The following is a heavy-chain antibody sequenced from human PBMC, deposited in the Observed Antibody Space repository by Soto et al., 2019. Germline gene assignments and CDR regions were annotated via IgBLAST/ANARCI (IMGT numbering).Heavy chain of an antibody. V-gene: IGHV1-2*04. CDR2: VDPNGGGS. D-gene: IGHD4-17*01. J-gene: IGHJ4*02. Sequence: ASVMVSCKTSGYSFTDYKLHWVRQAPGQGLEWMGWVDPNGGGSNSAQKFQGSVTMTWDTSITTAYLDLTRLTTNDTATYFCATWVDYGDFEGFDFWGQGTLVTVSS. CDR3: ATWVDYGDFEGFDF. CDR1: GYSFTDYK.